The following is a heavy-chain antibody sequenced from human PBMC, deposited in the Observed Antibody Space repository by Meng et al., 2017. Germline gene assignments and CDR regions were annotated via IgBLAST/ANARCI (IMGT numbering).Heavy chain of an antibody. V-gene: IGHV1-69*01. CDR1: GGTFSSYA. D-gene: IGHD2-21*02. J-gene: IGHJ5*02. CDR2: IIPIFGTA. Sequence: GQVVQSGGEVKKPGSSVKVSCKASGGTFSSYAISWVRQAPGQGLEWMGGIIPIFGTANYAQKFQGRVTITADESTSTAYMELSSLRSEDTAAYYCAREIAAAYCGGDCYLWGQGTLVTVSS. CDR3: AREIAAAYCGGDCYL.